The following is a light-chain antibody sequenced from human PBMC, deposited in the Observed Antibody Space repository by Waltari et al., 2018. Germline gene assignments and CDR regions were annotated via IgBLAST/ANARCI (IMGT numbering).Light chain of an antibody. CDR1: QTIFTY. V-gene: IGKV1-39*01. Sequence: LSASVGDRVTISCRASQTIFTYLHWYLHKPGRAPQLLIYDGSRLHSGVPLRFSGNGSGTHFTLTISDLQPEDVATYYCQQPYSVPWTFGQGTSVEV. CDR2: DGS. CDR3: QQPYSVPWT. J-gene: IGKJ1*01.